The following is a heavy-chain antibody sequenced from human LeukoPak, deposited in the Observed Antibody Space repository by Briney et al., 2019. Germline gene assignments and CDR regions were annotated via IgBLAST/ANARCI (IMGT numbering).Heavy chain of an antibody. CDR2: IYYSGST. CDR3: ARDKIAYDFWSGYPDLPAVWFDP. D-gene: IGHD3-3*01. J-gene: IGHJ5*02. CDR1: GGSISSYY. V-gene: IGHV4-59*01. Sequence: SETLCLTCTVSGGSISSYYWSWIRQPPGKGLEWIGYIYYSGSTNYNPSLKSRVTISVDTSKNQFSLKLSSVTAADTAVYYCARDKIAYDFWSGYPDLPAVWFDPWGQGTLVTVSS.